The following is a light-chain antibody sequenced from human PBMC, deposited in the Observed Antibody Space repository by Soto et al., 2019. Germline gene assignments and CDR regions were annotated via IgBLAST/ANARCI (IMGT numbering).Light chain of an antibody. Sequence: EIVLTQSPGTLSLSPGERATLSCRASQSVSSSHLAWYQQKPGQAPRLLIYGTSIRATGIPDRFSGSGSGADFTLIISELEPEDFAVYYCQQYGSSPRTFGQGTKLEIK. CDR3: QQYGSSPRT. V-gene: IGKV3-20*01. CDR1: QSVSSSH. J-gene: IGKJ2*01. CDR2: GTS.